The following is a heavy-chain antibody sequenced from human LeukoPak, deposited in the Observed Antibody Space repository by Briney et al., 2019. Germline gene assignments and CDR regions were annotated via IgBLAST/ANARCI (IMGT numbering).Heavy chain of an antibody. J-gene: IGHJ4*02. D-gene: IGHD3-3*01. CDR2: ISSSSSYI. CDR1: GFTFSSYS. CDR3: AGDPPEWLGFDY. V-gene: IGHV3-21*01. Sequence: GGSLRLSCAASGFTFSSYSMNWVRQAPGKGLEWVSSISSSSSYIYYADSVKGRFTISRDNAKNSLYLQMNSLRAEDTAVYYCAGDPPEWLGFDYWGQGTLVTVSS.